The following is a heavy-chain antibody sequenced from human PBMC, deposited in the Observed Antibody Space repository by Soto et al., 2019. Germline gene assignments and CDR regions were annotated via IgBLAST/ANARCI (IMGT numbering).Heavy chain of an antibody. D-gene: IGHD3-10*01. CDR1: GYTFITIG. J-gene: IGHJ4*02. CDR2: ISPHKGNT. Sequence: QVQLVQSGAEVKKPGASVKVSCKASGYTFITIGISWVRQAPGQGLEWMGWISPHKGNTNYAQNFQGRVTMTTDTSTSTAYMELRSLISDDTAVYYCVRDLDASGSYYTDYWGQGTLVTVSS. CDR3: VRDLDASGSYYTDY. V-gene: IGHV1-18*01.